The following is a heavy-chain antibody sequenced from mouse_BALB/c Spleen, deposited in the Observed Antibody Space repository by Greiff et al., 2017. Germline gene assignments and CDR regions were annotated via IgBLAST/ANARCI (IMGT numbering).Heavy chain of an antibody. CDR3: ARGGQLGLRYFDY. V-gene: IGHV5-12-2*01. CDR1: GFTFSSYT. J-gene: IGHJ2*01. Sequence: EVMLVESGGGLVQPGGSLKLSCAASGFTFSSYTMSWVRQTPEKRLEWVAYISNGGGSTYYPDTVKGRFTISRDNAKNTLYLQMSSLKSEDTAMYYCARGGQLGLRYFDYWGQGTTLTVSS. D-gene: IGHD3-1*01. CDR2: ISNGGGST.